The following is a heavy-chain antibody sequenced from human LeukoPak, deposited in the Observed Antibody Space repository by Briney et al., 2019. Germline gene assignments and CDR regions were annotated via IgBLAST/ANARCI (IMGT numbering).Heavy chain of an antibody. D-gene: IGHD5-24*01. Sequence: SSVKVSCKASGGTFSSYGISWVRQAPGQGLEWMGGIIPIFGTANYAQKFQGRVTITTDESTSTAYMELSSLRSEDTAVYYCARGATDYYYYYYMDVWGKGTTVTVSS. CDR1: GGTFSSYG. J-gene: IGHJ6*03. CDR2: IIPIFGTA. V-gene: IGHV1-69*05. CDR3: ARGATDYYYYYYMDV.